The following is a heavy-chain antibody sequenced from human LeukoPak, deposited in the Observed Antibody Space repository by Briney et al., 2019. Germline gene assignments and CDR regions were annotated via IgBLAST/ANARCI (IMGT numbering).Heavy chain of an antibody. D-gene: IGHD3-22*01. J-gene: IGHJ3*02. CDR3: ARVGGGDSSGYYGDAFDI. CDR1: GASIINAQYY. CDR2: IYYSGST. Sequence: SETLSLTCTVSGASIINAQYYWSWIRQAPGKGLEWIGYIYYSGSTNYNPSLKSRVTISVDTSKNQFSLKLSSVTAADTAVYYCARVGGGDSSGYYGDAFDIWGQGTMVTVSS. V-gene: IGHV4-61*01.